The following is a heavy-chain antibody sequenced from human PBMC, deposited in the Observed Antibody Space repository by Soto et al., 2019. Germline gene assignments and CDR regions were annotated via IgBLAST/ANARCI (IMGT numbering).Heavy chain of an antibody. CDR1: GGSFSGYY. CDR2: INHSGST. D-gene: IGHD6-13*01. CDR3: ASAGGIAAAGYFDY. J-gene: IGHJ4*02. V-gene: IGHV4-34*01. Sequence: PSETLSLTCAVYGGSFSGYYWSWIRQPPGKGLEWIGEINHSGSTNYNPSLKSRVTISVDTSKNQFSLKLSSVTAADTAVYYCASAGGIAAAGYFDYWGQGTLVTVSS.